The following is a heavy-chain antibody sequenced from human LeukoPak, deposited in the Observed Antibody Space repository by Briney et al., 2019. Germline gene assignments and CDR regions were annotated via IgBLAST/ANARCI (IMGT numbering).Heavy chain of an antibody. Sequence: TGGSLRLSCAASGFTFSNYGMHWVRQVPGKGLEWVAAIWFDGIRKYYADSVKGRLTISRDTSKNTLYLQMNSLRAEDTAVYYCARDLEDSSPFGAFDMWGQGTMVTVSS. D-gene: IGHD3-22*01. V-gene: IGHV3-33*01. CDR1: GFTFSNYG. J-gene: IGHJ3*02. CDR3: ARDLEDSSPFGAFDM. CDR2: IWFDGIRK.